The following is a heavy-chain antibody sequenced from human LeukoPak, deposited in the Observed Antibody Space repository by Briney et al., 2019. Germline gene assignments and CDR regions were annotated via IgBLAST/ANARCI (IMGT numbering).Heavy chain of an antibody. J-gene: IGHJ3*01. CDR2: INPNSGGT. Sequence: ASVKVSCKASGYTFTGYYMHWVRQAPGQGLEWMGWINPNSGGTNYAQKFQGRVTMTRDMSTNTAYMEMRSLRSDDTAMYYCARVRLVWGMESFDLWGQGTMVTVSS. CDR3: ARVRLVWGMESFDL. D-gene: IGHD3-16*01. V-gene: IGHV1-2*02. CDR1: GYTFTGYY.